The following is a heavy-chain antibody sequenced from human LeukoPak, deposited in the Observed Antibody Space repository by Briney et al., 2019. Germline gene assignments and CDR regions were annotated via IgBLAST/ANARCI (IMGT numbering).Heavy chain of an antibody. J-gene: IGHJ4*02. CDR3: ARENDGDYVDYFYY. D-gene: IGHD4-17*01. Sequence: ASVKVSCKASGYTFTGYYMHWVRQAPGQGLEWMGWINPNSGGTNYAQKFQGRVTMTRDTSISTAYMELSRLRSDDTAVYYCARENDGDYVDYFYYWGQGTLVTVSS. V-gene: IGHV1-2*02. CDR1: GYTFTGYY. CDR2: INPNSGGT.